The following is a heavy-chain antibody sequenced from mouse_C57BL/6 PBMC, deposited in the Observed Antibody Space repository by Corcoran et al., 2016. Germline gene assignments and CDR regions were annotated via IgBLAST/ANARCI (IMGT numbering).Heavy chain of an antibody. V-gene: IGHV1-26*01. D-gene: IGHD1-1*01. CDR2: INPNNGGT. CDR3: ARSPVHYYGSSLDY. CDR1: GYTFTDYY. Sequence: EVQLQQSGPELVKPGASVKISCKASGYTFTDYYMNWVKQSHGKSLEWIGDINPNNGGTSYNQKFKGKATLTVDKSSSTAYMELRSLTSEDSAVYYCARSPVHYYGSSLDYWGQGTTLTVSS. J-gene: IGHJ2*01.